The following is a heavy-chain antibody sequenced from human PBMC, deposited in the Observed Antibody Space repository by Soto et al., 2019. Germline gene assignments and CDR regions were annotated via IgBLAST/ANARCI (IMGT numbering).Heavy chain of an antibody. Sequence: GESLKISCKGSGYSFTSYWIGWVRQMPGKGLEWMGIIYPGDSDTRYSPSFQGQVTISADKSINNAFLQWSSLKASDTAMYYCAIWFYCGGDCFSARPFDYWGQGTLVTVSS. J-gene: IGHJ4*02. V-gene: IGHV5-51*01. CDR3: AIWFYCGGDCFSARPFDY. CDR1: GYSFTSYW. CDR2: IYPGDSDT. D-gene: IGHD2-21*02.